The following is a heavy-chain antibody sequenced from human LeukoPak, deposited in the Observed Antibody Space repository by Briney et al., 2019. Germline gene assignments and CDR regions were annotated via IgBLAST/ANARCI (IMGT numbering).Heavy chain of an antibody. D-gene: IGHD1-26*01. Sequence: PGRSLRLSCAASGFTFDDYAMHWVRHAPGKGLEWVSGISWNSGSIGYADSVKGRFTISRVNAKNSLYLQMNSLRAEDTALYYCAKDKGGSCCRGSFDHWGQGTLVTVSS. CDR3: AKDKGGSCCRGSFDH. CDR2: ISWNSGSI. CDR1: GFTFDDYA. J-gene: IGHJ5*02. V-gene: IGHV3-9*01.